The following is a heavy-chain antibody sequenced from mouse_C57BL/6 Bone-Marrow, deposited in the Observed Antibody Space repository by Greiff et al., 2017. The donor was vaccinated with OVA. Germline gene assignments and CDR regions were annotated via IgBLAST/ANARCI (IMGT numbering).Heavy chain of an antibody. CDR2: FYPRSGNP. J-gene: IGHJ2*01. CDR3: ARSIGYRWSYFDY. CDR1: GYTFTSYG. Sequence: QVQLKESGAELARPGASVKLSCKASGYTFTSYGLSWVKQRTGPGLELIGEFYPRSGNPYYSEQFKGKATLTAGKSSSTAYMELRSLTSEDSAVYCCARSIGYRWSYFDYWGQGTTLTVSS. D-gene: IGHD1-2*01. V-gene: IGHV1-81*01.